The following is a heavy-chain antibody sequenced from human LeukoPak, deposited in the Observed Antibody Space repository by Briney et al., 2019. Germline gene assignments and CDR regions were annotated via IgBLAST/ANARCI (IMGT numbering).Heavy chain of an antibody. CDR2: INAGNGNT. CDR1: GYTFTSYA. V-gene: IGHV1-3*01. CDR3: ARWPPSGSGGSLHFDY. D-gene: IGHD2-15*01. J-gene: IGHJ4*02. Sequence: ASVKVSCKASGYTFTSYAMHWVRQAPGQRLEWMGWINAGNGNTKYSQKSQGRVTITRDTSASTAYMELSSLRSEDTAVYYCARWPPSGSGGSLHFDYWGQGTLVTVSS.